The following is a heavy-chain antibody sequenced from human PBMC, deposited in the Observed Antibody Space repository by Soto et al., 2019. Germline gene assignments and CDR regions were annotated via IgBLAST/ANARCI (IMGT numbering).Heavy chain of an antibody. V-gene: IGHV1-2*02. CDR2: FNPNSGGI. J-gene: IGHJ5*02. CDR3: ARGDFDSSANYYAGWFDA. D-gene: IGHD3-22*01. Sequence: QVQLVQSGAEVKKPGASVKVSCKASGYIFTGYYMHWLRQAPGQGLEWMGWFNPNSGGIKYAQKFQGRVTMTNDTSINTAYMELSGLISDDTAVYYCARGDFDSSANYYAGWFDAWGQGTLVTVSS. CDR1: GYIFTGYY.